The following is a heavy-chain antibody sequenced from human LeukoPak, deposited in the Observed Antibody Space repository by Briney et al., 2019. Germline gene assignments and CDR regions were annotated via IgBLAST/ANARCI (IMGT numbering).Heavy chain of an antibody. Sequence: TSETLSLTCTVSGGSISSYYWSWIRQPPGKGLEWIGYIYYSGSTNYNPSLKSRVTISVDTSKNQFSLKLSSVTAADTAVYYCARDLYYMDVWGKGTTVTISS. CDR2: IYYSGST. J-gene: IGHJ6*03. CDR1: GGSISSYY. V-gene: IGHV4-59*01. CDR3: ARDLYYMDV.